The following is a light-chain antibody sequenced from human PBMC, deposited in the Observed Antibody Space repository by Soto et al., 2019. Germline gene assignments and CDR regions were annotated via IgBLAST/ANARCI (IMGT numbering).Light chain of an antibody. CDR1: SSNIGSNY. V-gene: IGLV1-47*01. CDR3: VAWDVSLSSVL. CDR2: RND. J-gene: IGLJ3*02. Sequence: QSVLTQPPSASGTPGQRVTISCSGSSSNIGSNYVYWYQQLPGTAPKLLIYRNDQRPSGVPDRFSGSKSGTSGSLAISGLRSEDEADYYCVAWDVSLSSVLFGGGTKLTVL.